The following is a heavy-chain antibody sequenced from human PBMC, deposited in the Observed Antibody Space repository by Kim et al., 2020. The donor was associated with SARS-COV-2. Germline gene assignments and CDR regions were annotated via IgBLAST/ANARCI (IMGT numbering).Heavy chain of an antibody. V-gene: IGHV5-51*01. D-gene: IGHD3-10*01. CDR1: GYSFTSYW. CDR3: ARLHGSGSYFVPYYYGMDV. CDR2: IYPGDSDT. Sequence: GESLKISCKGSGYSFTSYWIGWVRQMPGKGLEWMGIIYPGDSDTRYSPSFQGQVTISADKSISPAYLQWSSLKASDTAMYYCARLHGSGSYFVPYYYGMDVWGQGTTVTVSS. J-gene: IGHJ6*02.